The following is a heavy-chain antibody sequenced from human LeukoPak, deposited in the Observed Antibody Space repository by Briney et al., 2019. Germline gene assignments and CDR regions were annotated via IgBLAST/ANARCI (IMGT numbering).Heavy chain of an antibody. CDR2: ISGSGGST. CDR1: KFTFSNYA. Sequence: GGSLRLSCTASKFTFSNYAMSWVRQAPGKGLEWVSVISGSGGSTYYADSVKGRFTISRDNAKNSLYLQMNSLRDEDTAVYYCARDLHYAFDIWGQGTMVTVSS. J-gene: IGHJ3*02. CDR3: ARDLHYAFDI. V-gene: IGHV3-23*01. D-gene: IGHD3-10*01.